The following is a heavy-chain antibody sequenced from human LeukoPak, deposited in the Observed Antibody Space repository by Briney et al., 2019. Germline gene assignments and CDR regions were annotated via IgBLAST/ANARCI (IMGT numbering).Heavy chain of an antibody. CDR2: IYPGDSDT. Sequence: GESLKISCKGSGYSFTSYWIGWVRQMPGKGLEWMGIIYPGDSDTRYSPSFQGQVTISADKSISTAYLQWSSLKASDTAMYYCARGNRRGYRAEKGVDYWGQGTLVTVSS. J-gene: IGHJ4*02. D-gene: IGHD1/OR15-1a*01. CDR1: GYSFTSYW. CDR3: ARGNRRGYRAEKGVDY. V-gene: IGHV5-51*01.